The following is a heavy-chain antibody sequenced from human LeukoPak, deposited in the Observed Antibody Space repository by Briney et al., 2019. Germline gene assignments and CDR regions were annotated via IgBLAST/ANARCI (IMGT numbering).Heavy chain of an antibody. V-gene: IGHV5-51*01. Sequence: GESLKISCKGSGYSFSNYWIGWVRQMPGKGLEWMGIIYPGDSDTRYSPSFQGQVIISAGKSINTAYLQWSSLKASDTAMYYCARPIYSSYVSDAFDIWGQGTMVTVSS. D-gene: IGHD5-12*01. CDR2: IYPGDSDT. CDR1: GYSFSNYW. CDR3: ARPIYSSYVSDAFDI. J-gene: IGHJ3*02.